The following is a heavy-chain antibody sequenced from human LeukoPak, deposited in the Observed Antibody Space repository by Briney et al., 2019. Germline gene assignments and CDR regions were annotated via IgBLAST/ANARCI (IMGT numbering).Heavy chain of an antibody. D-gene: IGHD2-15*01. CDR2: INPSGGST. V-gene: IGHV1-46*01. CDR3: ARDCPHTLQYCSGGGGFDP. J-gene: IGHJ5*02. CDR1: GYTFTGYY. Sequence: GASVKVSCKASGYTFTGYYMHWVRQAPGQGLEWMGIINPSGGSTSYAQKFQGRVTMTRDMSTSTVYMELSSLRSEDTAVYYCARDCPHTLQYCSGGGGFDPWGQGTLVTVSS.